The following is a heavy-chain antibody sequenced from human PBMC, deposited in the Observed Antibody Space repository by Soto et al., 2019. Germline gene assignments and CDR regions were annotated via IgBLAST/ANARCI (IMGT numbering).Heavy chain of an antibody. J-gene: IGHJ5*02. Sequence: GGSLRLSCAASGFTFSSYSMNWVRQAPGKGLEWVSSISSSSSYIYYADSVKGRFTISRDNAKNSLYLQMNSLRAEDTAVYYCAKSSHLFLGRWFDPWGQGTLVTVSS. CDR2: ISSSSSYI. D-gene: IGHD3-10*02. CDR1: GFTFSSYS. V-gene: IGHV3-21*01. CDR3: AKSSHLFLGRWFDP.